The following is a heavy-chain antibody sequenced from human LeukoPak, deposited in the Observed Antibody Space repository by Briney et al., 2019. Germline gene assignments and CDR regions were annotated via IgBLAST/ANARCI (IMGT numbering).Heavy chain of an antibody. V-gene: IGHV1-18*01. CDR2: ISAYNGNT. CDR1: GYTFTSYG. CDR3: ARDSSGYYAALDFDY. D-gene: IGHD3-22*01. J-gene: IGHJ4*02. Sequence: ASVKVSCKASGYTFTSYGISWVRQVPGQGLEWMGWISAYNGNTNYAQKLQGRVTMTTDTSTSTAYMELRSLRSDDTAVYYCARDSSGYYAALDFDYWGQGTLVTVSS.